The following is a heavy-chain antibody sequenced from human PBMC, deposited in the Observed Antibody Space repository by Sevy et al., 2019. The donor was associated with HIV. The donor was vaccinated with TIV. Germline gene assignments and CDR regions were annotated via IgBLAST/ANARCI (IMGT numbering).Heavy chain of an antibody. D-gene: IGHD6-13*01. CDR1: GFTFSSYS. V-gene: IGHV3-21*01. CDR3: ARDCGSVAAAGCNKVN. Sequence: WGSLRLSCAASGFTFSSYSMNWVRQAPGKGLEWVSSISSSSSYIYYADSVKGRFTISRDNAKNSLYLQMNSLRAEDTAVYYCARDCGSVAAAGCNKVNWGQGTLVTVSS. J-gene: IGHJ4*02. CDR2: ISSSSSYI.